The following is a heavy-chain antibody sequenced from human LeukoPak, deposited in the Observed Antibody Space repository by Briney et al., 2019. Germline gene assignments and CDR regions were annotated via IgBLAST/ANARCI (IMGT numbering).Heavy chain of an antibody. V-gene: IGHV4-59*12. CDR1: GGSISSYY. Sequence: PSETLSLTCTVSGGSISSYYWSWIRQPPGKGLEWIGYTYYSGSTNYNPSLKSRVTISVDTSKNQFSLKLSSVTAADTAVYYCARSPTKRVTEDYWGHGILVTVSS. CDR2: TYYSGST. D-gene: IGHD1-14*01. CDR3: ARSPTKRVTEDY. J-gene: IGHJ4*01.